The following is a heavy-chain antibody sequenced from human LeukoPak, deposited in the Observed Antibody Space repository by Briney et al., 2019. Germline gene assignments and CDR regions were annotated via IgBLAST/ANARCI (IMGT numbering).Heavy chain of an antibody. J-gene: IGHJ3*02. V-gene: IGHV4-31*03. CDR2: ISYSGDT. CDR3: ARDVLVTASPDAFDI. Sequence: SETLSLTCSVSGDSINSGGYSWTWIHQPPGKGLEWIGYISYSGDTNYNPSLKSRLTISLDASKNQFSLKLTSVAAADTAVYYCARDVLVTASPDAFDIWGHGTLVTVSS. CDR1: GDSINSGGYS. D-gene: IGHD2-21*02.